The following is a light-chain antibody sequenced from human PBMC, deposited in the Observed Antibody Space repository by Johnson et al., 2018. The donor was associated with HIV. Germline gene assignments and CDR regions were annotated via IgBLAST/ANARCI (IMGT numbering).Light chain of an antibody. J-gene: IGLJ1*01. CDR3: GTWDSSLSAYV. Sequence: QPPSVSAAPGQKVTISCSGSSSNIGNNYVSWYQQLPGTAPKLLIYDNNKRPSGIPDRFSGSKSGTSATLGIIELQTGDEADYYCGTWDSSLSAYVFGTGTKVTVL. CDR2: DNN. CDR1: SSNIGNNY. V-gene: IGLV1-51*01.